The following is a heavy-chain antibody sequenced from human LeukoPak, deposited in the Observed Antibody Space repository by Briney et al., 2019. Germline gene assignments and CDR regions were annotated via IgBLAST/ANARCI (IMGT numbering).Heavy chain of an antibody. CDR1: GGSFSGYY. D-gene: IGHD2/OR15-2a*01. J-gene: IGHJ4*02. V-gene: IGHV4-34*01. CDR3: ARVSPEGTFYDY. CDR2: INHSGST. Sequence: SETLSLTCAVYGGSFSGYYWSWIRQPPGKGLEWIGEINHSGSTNYNPSLKSRVTISVGTSKNQFSLKLSSATAADTAVYYCARVSPEGTFYDYWGQGTLVTVSS.